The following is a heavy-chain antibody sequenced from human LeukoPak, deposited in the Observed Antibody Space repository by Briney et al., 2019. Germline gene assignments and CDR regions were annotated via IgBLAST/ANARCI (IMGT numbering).Heavy chain of an antibody. J-gene: IGHJ4*02. CDR1: GFTVSSNF. Sequence: PGGSLRLSCAASGFTVSSNFMSWVRQAPGKGLEWVSVVYGGGNTKYAESVKGRFTISRDDSKNTLYLQMNSLRAEDTAVYYCARDLSGTYRVVDYWGQGTLVTVSS. V-gene: IGHV3-66*01. D-gene: IGHD1-26*01. CDR3: ARDLSGTYRVVDY. CDR2: VYGGGNT.